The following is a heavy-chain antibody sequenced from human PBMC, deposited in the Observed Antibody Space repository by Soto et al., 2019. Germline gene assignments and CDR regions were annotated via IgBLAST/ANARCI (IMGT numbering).Heavy chain of an antibody. V-gene: IGHV1-46*01. J-gene: IGHJ4*02. CDR1: GYTFTNFH. CDR2: IDPSGGIT. Sequence: QVQLIQFGAEVKKPGASVKVSCKTSGYTFTNFHIHWVRQAPGQGLEWMGMIDPSGGITRDAQRFQGRITMTRDTSTSSVYMEPSSLTSEDTAVYYCARDLIGHNNYETIGYYFDHWGQGTLVTVSS. CDR3: ARDLIGHNNYETIGYYFDH. D-gene: IGHD3-22*01.